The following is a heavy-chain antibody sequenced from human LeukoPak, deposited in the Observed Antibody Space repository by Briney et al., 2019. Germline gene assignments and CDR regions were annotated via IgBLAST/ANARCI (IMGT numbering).Heavy chain of an antibody. Sequence: ASVKVSCKASGYTFTSYDINWVRQAPGQGLEWMGWINPNSGGTNYAQKFQGRVTMTRDTSISTAYMELSRLRSDDTAVYYCARDSPPLGQDYYYYYYMDVWGKGTTVTVSS. J-gene: IGHJ6*03. V-gene: IGHV1-2*02. CDR2: INPNSGGT. CDR3: ARDSPPLGQDYYYYYYMDV. CDR1: GYTFTSYD. D-gene: IGHD3-16*01.